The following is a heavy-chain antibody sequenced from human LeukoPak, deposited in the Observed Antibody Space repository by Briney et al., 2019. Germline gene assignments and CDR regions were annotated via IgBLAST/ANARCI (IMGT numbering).Heavy chain of an antibody. D-gene: IGHD3-3*02. CDR3: ARDSSSFPNYFYF. V-gene: IGHV3-53*01. CDR1: GFTVSSTY. J-gene: IGHJ4*02. CDR2: LYSSGIT. Sequence: PGGSLRLSCAASGFTVSSTYMSWVRQAPGQGLEWVSLLYSSGITFYAESVQGRFTIYRDNSKNTLYLQMNSLRAEDTAIYYCARDSSSFPNYFYFWGQGTLVTVSS.